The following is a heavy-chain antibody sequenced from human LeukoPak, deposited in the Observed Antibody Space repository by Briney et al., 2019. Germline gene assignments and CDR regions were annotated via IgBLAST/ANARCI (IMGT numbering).Heavy chain of an antibody. V-gene: IGHV3-48*03. D-gene: IGHD5-18*01. CDR2: INTNGRTI. J-gene: IGHJ4*02. Sequence: GGSLRLSCAASGFIFSSYEMNWVRQAPGKGPEWVSYINTNGRTIYYADSVKGRFTISRDNAKNSLYLQMNSLRAEDTAVYYCARDESWLPDYWGQGTLVTVSS. CDR1: GFIFSSYE. CDR3: ARDESWLPDY.